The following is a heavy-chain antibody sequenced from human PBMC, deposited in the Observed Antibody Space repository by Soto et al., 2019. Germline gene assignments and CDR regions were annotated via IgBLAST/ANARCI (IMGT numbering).Heavy chain of an antibody. CDR2: IYYSGST. D-gene: IGHD6-13*01. Sequence: QVQLQESGPGLVKPSQTLSLTCTVSGGSISSVDYYWSWIRQPPGKGLEWIGSIYYSGSTYYNPSLKSRVTIPVDTSKNQFSLKLNSVTAADTAVYYCARRHSSPDFDYWGQGTLVTVSS. CDR1: GGSISSVDYY. CDR3: ARRHSSPDFDY. V-gene: IGHV4-30-4*01. J-gene: IGHJ4*02.